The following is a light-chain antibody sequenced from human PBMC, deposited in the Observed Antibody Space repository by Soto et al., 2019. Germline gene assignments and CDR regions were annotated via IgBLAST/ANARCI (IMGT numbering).Light chain of an antibody. Sequence: QSVLTQPASVSGSPGQSITISCTGTSSDVGGYNYVSWYQQHPGKAPKLMIYDVSNRPSGVSNRFSGSKSGNTASLTISGLQAEDDAYYYCSSYTSSSTLVFGGGTKLTVL. CDR2: DVS. V-gene: IGLV2-14*01. CDR1: SSDVGGYNY. J-gene: IGLJ3*02. CDR3: SSYTSSSTLV.